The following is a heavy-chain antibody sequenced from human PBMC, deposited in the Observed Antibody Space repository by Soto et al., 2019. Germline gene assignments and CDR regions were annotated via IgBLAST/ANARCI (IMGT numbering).Heavy chain of an antibody. J-gene: IGHJ4*02. CDR1: GFTFSSYA. V-gene: IGHV3-30-3*01. CDR3: ARQSGSYFDY. Sequence: QVQLVESGGGVVQPGRSLRLSCAASGFTFSSYAMHWVRQAPGKGLEWVAVISYDGSNKYYADSVKGRFTISRDNSKNTLDLQMNSLRAEDTAVYYCARQSGSYFDYWGQGTLVIVSS. D-gene: IGHD1-26*01. CDR2: ISYDGSNK.